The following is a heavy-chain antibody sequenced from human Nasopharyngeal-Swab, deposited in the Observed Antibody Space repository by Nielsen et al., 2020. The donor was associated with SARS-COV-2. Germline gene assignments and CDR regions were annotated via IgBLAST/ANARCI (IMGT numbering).Heavy chain of an antibody. J-gene: IGHJ4*02. CDR2: ISYSGST. D-gene: IGHD1-26*01. Sequence: SETLSLTCTVSGGSISSYYWSWIRQPPGKGLEWIGYISYSGSTYYNPSLKSRVTMSVDTSKNQFSLKLSSVTAADTAVYYCARLPPLQVGTSTFDYWGQGSLVTVSS. CDR1: GGSISSYY. CDR3: ARLPPLQVGTSTFDY. V-gene: IGHV4-59*04.